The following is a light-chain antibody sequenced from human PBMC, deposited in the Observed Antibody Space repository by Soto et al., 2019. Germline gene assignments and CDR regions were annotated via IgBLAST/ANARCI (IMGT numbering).Light chain of an antibody. V-gene: IGKV3-11*01. Sequence: ETVLTQSPATLSLSPGETATLSCRASESVDIYLAWYQQKPGQAPRLLIYHASNRATGIPAKFSGSGSGTDFPLTISSLEPEDSAVYSWQQRRNWPPLTFGGGT. CDR3: QQRRNWPPLT. J-gene: IGKJ4*01. CDR2: HAS. CDR1: ESVDIY.